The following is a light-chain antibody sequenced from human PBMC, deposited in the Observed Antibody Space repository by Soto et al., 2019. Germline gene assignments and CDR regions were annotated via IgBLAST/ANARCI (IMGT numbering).Light chain of an antibody. J-gene: IGKJ1*01. CDR2: AAS. CDR1: QDIASY. Sequence: GDRVIITCRASQDIASYLAWYQQKPGKAPKLLIYAASTLQSGVPSRFSGSGSGTEFTLTISSLQPEDFATYYCQQIKNDPWTFGQGTKVEIK. V-gene: IGKV1-9*01. CDR3: QQIKNDPWT.